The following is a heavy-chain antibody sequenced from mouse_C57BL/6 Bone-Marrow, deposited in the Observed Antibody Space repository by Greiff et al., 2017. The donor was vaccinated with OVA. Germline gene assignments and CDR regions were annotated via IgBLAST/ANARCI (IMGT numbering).Heavy chain of an antibody. J-gene: IGHJ3*01. CDR2: IYPSDSET. CDR1: GYTFTSYW. V-gene: IGHV1-61*01. CDR3: ARFFSAWFAY. Sequence: QVQLKQPGAELVRPGSSVKLSCKASGYTFTSYWMDWVKQRPGQGLEWIGNIYPSDSETHYNQKFKDKATLTVDKSSSTAYMQLSSLTSEDSAVYYCARFFSAWFAYWGQGTLVTVSA. D-gene: IGHD3-1*01.